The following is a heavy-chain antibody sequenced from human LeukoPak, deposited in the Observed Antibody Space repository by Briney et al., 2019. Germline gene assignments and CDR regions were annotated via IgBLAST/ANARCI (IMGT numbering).Heavy chain of an antibody. CDR2: INPSGGST. Sequence: ASVKVSCKASGYTFTSYYMHWVRQAPGQGLEWMGIINPSGGSTSYAQKFQGRVTMTRDTSISTAYMELSRLRSDDTAVYYCARRYYYDSSGDAFDIWGQGTMVTVSS. V-gene: IGHV1-46*01. CDR1: GYTFTSYY. CDR3: ARRYYYDSSGDAFDI. J-gene: IGHJ3*02. D-gene: IGHD3-22*01.